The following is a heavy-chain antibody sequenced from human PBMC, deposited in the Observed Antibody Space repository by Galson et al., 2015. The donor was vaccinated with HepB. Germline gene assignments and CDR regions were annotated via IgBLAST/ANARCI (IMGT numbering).Heavy chain of an antibody. CDR2: ISGSGSRT. CDR3: ARGVDTARYWFFDR. V-gene: IGHV3-23*01. J-gene: IGHJ2*01. D-gene: IGHD5-18*01. Sequence: SLRLSCAASGFSYSSYVMSWVRQTPGKGPEWVSAISGSGSRTYYADSVKGRFTISRDNANNSLHLQVDSLRADDTAVYYCARGVDTARYWFFDRWGRGTLVTVSS. CDR1: GFSYSSYV.